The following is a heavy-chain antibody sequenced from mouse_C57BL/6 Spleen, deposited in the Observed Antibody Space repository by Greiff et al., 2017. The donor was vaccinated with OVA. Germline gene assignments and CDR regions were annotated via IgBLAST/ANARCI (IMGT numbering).Heavy chain of an antibody. CDR2: IYPGDGDT. V-gene: IGHV1-80*01. D-gene: IGHD2-3*01. J-gene: IGHJ2*01. Sequence: VQLQQSGAELVKPGASVKLSCKASGYAFSSYWMNWVKQRPGQGLEWIGQIYPGDGDTNYNGKFKGKATLTADKSSSTAYMQLSSLTSEDSAVYFCARSRLIYDGYHFDNWGQGTTRTVSS. CDR1: GYAFSSYW. CDR3: ARSRLIYDGYHFDN.